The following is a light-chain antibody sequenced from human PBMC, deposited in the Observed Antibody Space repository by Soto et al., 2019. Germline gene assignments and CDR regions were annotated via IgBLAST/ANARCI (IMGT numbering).Light chain of an antibody. J-gene: IGLJ2*01. CDR2: AVN. CDR1: SSDVGGYNY. CDR3: SSYTSSSPLL. Sequence: QSALTQPASVSGAPGQSITISCTGTSSDVGGYNYVSWYQQHPGKAPKLMIYAVNNRPSGVSSRFSGSKSGNTASLTISGLQAEDEADYYCSSYTSSSPLLFGGGTKVTVL. V-gene: IGLV2-14*01.